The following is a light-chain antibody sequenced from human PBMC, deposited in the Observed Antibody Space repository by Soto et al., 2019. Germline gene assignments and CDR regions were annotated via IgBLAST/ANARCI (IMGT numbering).Light chain of an antibody. CDR2: EVR. J-gene: IGLJ3*02. Sequence: QSVLTQPASVSGSPGQSITIYCSGTTNDIGGYNYVSWYQHHPGKVPKVIIYEVRNRPSGVSNRFSGSKSGNTASLTISGLQAEDEADYYCCSYTISDTLVFGGGTKLTVL. V-gene: IGLV2-14*01. CDR1: TNDIGGYNY. CDR3: CSYTISDTLV.